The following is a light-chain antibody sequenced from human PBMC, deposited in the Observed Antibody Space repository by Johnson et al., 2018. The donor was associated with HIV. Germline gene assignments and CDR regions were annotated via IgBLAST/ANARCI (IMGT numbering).Light chain of an antibody. Sequence: QSVLTQPPSVSAAPGQKVTISCSGSSSNIGNNYVSWYQQLPGTAPKLLIYDNNKRPSGIPDRFSGSKSGTSATLGITGLQTGDAADYYCGAWDSGLTAHFVFGSVTTITVL. V-gene: IGLV1-51*01. CDR1: SSNIGNNY. CDR3: GAWDSGLTAHFV. CDR2: DNN. J-gene: IGLJ1*01.